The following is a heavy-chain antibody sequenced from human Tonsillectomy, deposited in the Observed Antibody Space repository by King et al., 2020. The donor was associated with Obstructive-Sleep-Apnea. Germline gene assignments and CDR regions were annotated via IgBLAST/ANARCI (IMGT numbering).Heavy chain of an antibody. J-gene: IGHJ4*02. D-gene: IGHD6-13*01. Sequence: VQLVESGVEVKKPGESLRISCKASGYSFTNDWISWVRQMPGRGLEWMGRIDPSDSYINYSPSFQGHITLSIDKSINTAYLQWSSLKASDTAMYYCSRTGSTWYGDYWSQGTLVTVSS. CDR3: SRTGSTWYGDY. V-gene: IGHV5-10-1*03. CDR2: IDPSDSYI. CDR1: GYSFTNDW.